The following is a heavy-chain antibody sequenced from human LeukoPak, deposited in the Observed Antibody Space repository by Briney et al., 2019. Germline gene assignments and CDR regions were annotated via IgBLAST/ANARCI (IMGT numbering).Heavy chain of an antibody. V-gene: IGHV3-23*01. D-gene: IGHD3-22*01. CDR1: GFTFSDHA. J-gene: IGHJ4*02. CDR2: IFAGGGAA. CDR3: AKNYYDRRGPYSWVFDY. Sequence: PGGSLRLSCPVSGFTFSDHAMTWVRQAPGKGLEWVSSIFAGGGAALYADSVRGRFTIFRDDSKGTLFLQMHSLRAEDTAIYYCAKNYYDRRGPYSWVFDYWGQGTLVTVSS.